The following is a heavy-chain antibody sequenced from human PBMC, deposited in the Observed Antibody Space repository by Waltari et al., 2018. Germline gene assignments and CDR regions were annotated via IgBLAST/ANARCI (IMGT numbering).Heavy chain of an antibody. CDR3: ARDLPRTYYDFWSGYGKGYYYAMDV. V-gene: IGHV3-30*16. Sequence: QVQLVESGGGVVQPGRSLRLSCAASGFTFSTSAMPWVRQPPGTGLEWVAIISDAGTNKYYADSVKGRFTISRDNSKYTLYLQMNSLRAEDTAVYYCARDLPRTYYDFWSGYGKGYYYAMDVWGQGTTVTVSS. CDR2: ISDAGTNK. CDR1: GFTFSTSA. J-gene: IGHJ6*02. D-gene: IGHD3-3*01.